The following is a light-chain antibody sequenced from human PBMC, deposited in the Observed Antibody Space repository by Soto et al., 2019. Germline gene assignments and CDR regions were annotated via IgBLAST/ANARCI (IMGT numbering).Light chain of an antibody. CDR3: SSYTSYTSRI. J-gene: IGLJ2*01. CDR1: SSDVGSYNY. V-gene: IGLV2-14*01. CDR2: DVS. Sequence: QSALTQPASVSGSPGQSITISCTGTSSDVGSYNYVSWFQQHPGKAPKVMIYDVSNRPSGVSNRFSGSKSGTTASLTIFGLQPEDEADYYCSSYTSYTSRICGGGTKLTVL.